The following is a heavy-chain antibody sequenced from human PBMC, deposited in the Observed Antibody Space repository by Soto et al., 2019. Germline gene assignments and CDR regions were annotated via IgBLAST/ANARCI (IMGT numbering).Heavy chain of an antibody. V-gene: IGHV1-18*01. CDR1: GYTFTSYG. Sequence: ASVKVSCKASGYTFTSYGISWVRQAPGQGLEWMGWISAYNGNTNYAQKLQGRVTMTTDTSTSTAYMELRSLRSDDTAVYYCARGKVGQLLWIVYYGMDVWGQGTTVTVSS. CDR2: ISAYNGNT. D-gene: IGHD2-2*01. J-gene: IGHJ6*02. CDR3: ARGKVGQLLWIVYYGMDV.